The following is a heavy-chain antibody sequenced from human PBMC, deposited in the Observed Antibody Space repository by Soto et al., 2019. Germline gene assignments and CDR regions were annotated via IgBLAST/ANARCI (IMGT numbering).Heavy chain of an antibody. D-gene: IGHD3-3*01. CDR1: GFTFSRYA. CDR3: ANLPVDFWSGYYTSYFDY. Sequence: GGSLRLSCAASGFTFSRYAMSWVRQAPGKGLEWVSAISGSGGSTYYADSVKGRFTISRDNSKNTLYLQMNSLRAEDTAVYYCANLPVDFWSGYYTSYFDYWGQGILVTVS. J-gene: IGHJ4*02. V-gene: IGHV3-23*01. CDR2: ISGSGGST.